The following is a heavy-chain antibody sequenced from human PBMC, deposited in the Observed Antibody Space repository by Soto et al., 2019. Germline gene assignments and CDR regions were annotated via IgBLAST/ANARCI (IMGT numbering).Heavy chain of an antibody. CDR2: ISSNGGST. V-gene: IGHV3-64*01. CDR3: AGDAFDI. J-gene: IGHJ3*02. Sequence: GGFLRLSCAASGFNFSSYAMSWVRQAPGKGLEWVSTISSNGGSTYYAKSVKGRFTISRDNAKNTVFLQMGSLRAEDMGVYYCAGDAFDIWGQGTMVTVSS. CDR1: GFNFSSYA.